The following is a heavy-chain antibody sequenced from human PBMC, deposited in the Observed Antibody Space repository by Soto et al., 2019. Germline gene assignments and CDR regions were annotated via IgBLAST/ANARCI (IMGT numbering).Heavy chain of an antibody. Sequence: PGGSLRLSCAASGFTFFSTYWMHWVRQAPGTGLVWVSRTNSDESSTSYADSVKGRFTISRDNAKNTLYLQMNSLRAEDTAVYYCARALYYDFRNGYPGFDYWGQGTLVTVSS. J-gene: IGHJ4*02. D-gene: IGHD3-3*01. V-gene: IGHV3-74*01. CDR1: GFTFFSTYW. CDR2: TNSDESST. CDR3: ARALYYDFRNGYPGFDY.